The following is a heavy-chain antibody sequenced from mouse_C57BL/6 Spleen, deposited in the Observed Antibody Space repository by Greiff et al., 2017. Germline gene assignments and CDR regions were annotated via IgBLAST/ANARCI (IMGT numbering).Heavy chain of an antibody. CDR3: AETGTEGFAY. Sequence: EVQLQQSGPELVKPGASVKISCKASGYTFTDYYMNWVKQSHGESLEWIGDINPNNGGTSYNQKFKGKATLTVDKSSSPAYMGLRSLTTEDASVYYCAETGTEGFAYWGQGTLVTVSA. CDR1: GYTFTDYY. J-gene: IGHJ3*01. D-gene: IGHD4-1*01. V-gene: IGHV1-26*01. CDR2: INPNNGGT.